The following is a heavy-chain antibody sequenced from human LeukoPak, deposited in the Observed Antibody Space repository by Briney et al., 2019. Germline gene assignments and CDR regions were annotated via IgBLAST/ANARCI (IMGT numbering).Heavy chain of an antibody. CDR3: ARGFSAGRGKKFNF. CDR1: GFTFSSYA. Sequence: GRSLRLSCAASGFTFSSYAMHWVRQAPGKGLEWVAVVSFDGSNKNYADSVKGRFTLSRDNSKNTLHLQMNSLRVEDTALYYWARGFSAGRGKKFNFWGRGPRVPVSS. CDR2: VSFDGSNK. V-gene: IGHV3-30*04. J-gene: IGHJ4*02. D-gene: IGHD3-16*01.